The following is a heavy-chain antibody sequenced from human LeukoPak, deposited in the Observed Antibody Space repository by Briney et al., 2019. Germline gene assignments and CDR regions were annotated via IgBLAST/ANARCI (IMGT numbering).Heavy chain of an antibody. J-gene: IGHJ4*02. CDR3: ARLLHPQSTSWFIDY. CDR2: INHSGST. Sequence: PSETLSLTCAVYGGSFSGYYWSWIRQPPGKGLEWIGEINHSGSTNYNPSLKSRVTISVDTSKNQVSLKLSSVTAADTAVYYCARLLHPQSTSWFIDYWGQGALVTVSS. V-gene: IGHV4-34*01. CDR1: GGSFSGYY. D-gene: IGHD6-13*01.